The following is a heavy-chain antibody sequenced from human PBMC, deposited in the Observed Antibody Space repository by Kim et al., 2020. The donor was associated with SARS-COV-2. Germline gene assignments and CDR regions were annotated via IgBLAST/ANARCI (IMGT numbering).Heavy chain of an antibody. V-gene: IGHV3-30*18. J-gene: IGHJ6*02. CDR2: ISYDGSNK. D-gene: IGHD3-3*01. Sequence: GGSLRLSCAASGFTFSSYGMHWVRQAPGKGLEWVAVISYDGSNKYYADSVKGRFTISRDNSKNTLYLQMNSLRAEDTAVYYCAKDSYDFWSGRKLAPQHYYYGMDVWGQGTTVTVSS. CDR1: GFTFSSYG. CDR3: AKDSYDFWSGRKLAPQHYYYGMDV.